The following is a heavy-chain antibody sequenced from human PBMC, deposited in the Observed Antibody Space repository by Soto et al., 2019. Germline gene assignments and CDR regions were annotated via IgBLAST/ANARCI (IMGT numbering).Heavy chain of an antibody. CDR2: ITPVCGSA. Sequence: QVQLVQSGAEVKKPGSSVKVSCKASADTFNSYSLSWLRQAPGQRLAWMGGITPVCGSADYAQTFEDRLTITADVSTSTIYMELSSLRSDDTAVYYCARSLEGTTVTNWFDPWGQGALVTVSS. V-gene: IGHV1-69*01. D-gene: IGHD4-17*01. CDR1: ADTFNSYS. J-gene: IGHJ5*02. CDR3: ARSLEGTTVTNWFDP.